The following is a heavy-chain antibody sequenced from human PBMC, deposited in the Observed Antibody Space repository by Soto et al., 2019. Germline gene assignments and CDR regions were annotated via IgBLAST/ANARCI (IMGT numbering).Heavy chain of an antibody. Sequence: PSETLSLTCTVSGGSISSSSYYWGWIRQPPGKGLEWIGSIYYSGSTYYNPSLKSRVTISVDTSKNQFSLKLSSVTAADTAVYYCARPNSSGYLLPFDYWGQGTLVTVSS. CDR2: IYYSGST. D-gene: IGHD3-22*01. CDR1: GGSISSSSYY. CDR3: ARPNSSGYLLPFDY. J-gene: IGHJ4*02. V-gene: IGHV4-39*01.